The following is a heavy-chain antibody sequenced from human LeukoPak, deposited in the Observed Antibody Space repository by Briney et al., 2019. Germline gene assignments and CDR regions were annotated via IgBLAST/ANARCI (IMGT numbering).Heavy chain of an antibody. CDR1: GFTFSSYG. J-gene: IGHJ4*02. V-gene: IGHV3-30*03. CDR2: ISYDGSNK. Sequence: GGSLRLSCAASGFTFSSYGMHWVRQAPGKGLEWVAVISYDGSNKYYADSVKGRFTVSRDNSKNTLHLQMNGLRAEDTAVYYCARDSGHYFDYWGQGTLVTVSS. D-gene: IGHD1-1*01. CDR3: ARDSGHYFDY.